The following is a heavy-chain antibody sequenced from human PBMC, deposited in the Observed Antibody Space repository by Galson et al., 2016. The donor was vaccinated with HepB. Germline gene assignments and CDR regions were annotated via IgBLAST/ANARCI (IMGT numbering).Heavy chain of an antibody. CDR1: SDSLSTSDW. CDR2: INDSGTT. Sequence: SETLSLTCTVSSDSLSTSDWWSWVRQSPRKGLEWIGEINDSGTTNYNPSLEGRVTISVDTSKNQFSLRLTSVTAADTAVYYCARHSYDYISPFDYWGQGTLVTVSS. J-gene: IGHJ4*02. V-gene: IGHV4-4*02. CDR3: ARHSYDYISPFDY. D-gene: IGHD3-16*01.